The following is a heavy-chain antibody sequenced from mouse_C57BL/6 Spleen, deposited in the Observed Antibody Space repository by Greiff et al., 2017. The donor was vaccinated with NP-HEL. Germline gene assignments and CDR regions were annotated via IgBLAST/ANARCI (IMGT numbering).Heavy chain of an antibody. CDR2: INPSNGGT. CDR3: TRKEDYGSRSYWYFDV. CDR1: GYTFTSYW. Sequence: QVQLQQPGTELVKPGASVKLSCKASGYTFTSYWMHWVKQRPGPGLEWIGNINPSNGGTNYNEKFKSQATLTVDKSSSTAYMQLSSLTSEDSAVYYCTRKEDYGSRSYWYFDVWGTGTTVTVSS. D-gene: IGHD1-1*01. V-gene: IGHV1-53*01. J-gene: IGHJ1*03.